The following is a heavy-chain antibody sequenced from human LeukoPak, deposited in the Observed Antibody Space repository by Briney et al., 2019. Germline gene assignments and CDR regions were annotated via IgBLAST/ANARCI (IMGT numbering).Heavy chain of an antibody. CDR2: IYYSGST. D-gene: IGHD4-17*01. J-gene: IGHJ4*02. CDR3: ASLTTVTQGYFDS. Sequence: PSETLSLTCAVYGGSFSSYYWSWIRQPPGKGLEWIGYIYYSGSTNYNPSLKSRLTISVDASKNQFSLKLSSVTATDTAVYYCASLTTVTQGYFDSWGQGTLVTVSS. CDR1: GGSFSSYY. V-gene: IGHV4-59*08.